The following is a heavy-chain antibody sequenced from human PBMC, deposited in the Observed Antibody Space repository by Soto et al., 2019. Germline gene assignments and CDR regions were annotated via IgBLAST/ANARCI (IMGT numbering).Heavy chain of an antibody. CDR3: ARDKVVVVGGSHVACFDL. CDR2: ISGSGVTT. D-gene: IGHD2-15*01. V-gene: IGHV3-23*01. J-gene: IGHJ5*02. Sequence: VQLLESGGGLVQPGGSLRLSCAASGFSFSNFAMSWVRQVPGKGLEWVSGISGSGVTTYYADSVKGRLTISRDKSKNTLSLQMNSLRAEDTAVYYCARDKVVVVGGSHVACFDLWGQGTLVTVSS. CDR1: GFSFSNFA.